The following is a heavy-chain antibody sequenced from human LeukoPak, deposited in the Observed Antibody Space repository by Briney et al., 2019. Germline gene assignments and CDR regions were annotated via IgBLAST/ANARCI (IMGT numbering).Heavy chain of an antibody. Sequence: ATVKVSCKASGYTFTGYYMHWVRQAPGQGLEWMGWINPNSGGTNYAQKFQGRVTMTRDTSISTAYMELSRLRSDDTAVYYCARGSSVGNSVDYWGQGTLVTVSS. CDR2: INPNSGGT. V-gene: IGHV1-2*02. CDR1: GYTFTGYY. CDR3: ARGSSVGNSVDY. J-gene: IGHJ4*02. D-gene: IGHD4-23*01.